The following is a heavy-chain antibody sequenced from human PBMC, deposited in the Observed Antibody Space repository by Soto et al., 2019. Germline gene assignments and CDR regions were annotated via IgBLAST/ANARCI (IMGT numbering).Heavy chain of an antibody. D-gene: IGHD6-19*01. V-gene: IGHV4-4*02. CDR3: VRERVVAGTDWFFDI. J-gene: IGHJ2*01. Sequence: QVQLKESSPGLVKPSGTLSLTCNISGGSIITSNWWSWVRQAPGKGLQWIGDISHSGSTNYNPSLKGRASISVDKPNNQFSLTPTSMTAADTALYYCVRERVVAGTDWFFDIWGRGSLVTVSS. CDR1: GGSIITSNW. CDR2: ISHSGST.